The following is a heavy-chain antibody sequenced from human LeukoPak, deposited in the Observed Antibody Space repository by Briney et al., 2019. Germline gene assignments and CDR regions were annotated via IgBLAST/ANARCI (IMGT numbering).Heavy chain of an antibody. CDR2: VWFDGTNR. V-gene: IGHV3-33*08. CDR1: GFTFSSYE. D-gene: IGHD1-7*01. CDR3: ARGQITGTTNWFDY. Sequence: GGSLRLSCAASGFTFSSYEMNWVRQAPGKGLEWVAVVWFDGTNRYYADSVKGRFTVSRDNSKNTLDLQMSSLRAEDTAIYYCARGQITGTTNWFDYWGQGTLVTVSS. J-gene: IGHJ4*02.